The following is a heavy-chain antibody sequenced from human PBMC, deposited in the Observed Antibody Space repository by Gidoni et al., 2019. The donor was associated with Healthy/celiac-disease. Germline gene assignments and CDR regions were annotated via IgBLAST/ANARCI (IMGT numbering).Heavy chain of an antibody. CDR3: ARHGDYLYYYYGMDV. CDR2: IDPSDSYT. J-gene: IGHJ6*02. V-gene: IGHV5-10-1*03. CDR1: GYSFTTYW. Sequence: EVQLVQSGAEVKKPGESLRTSCKGSGYSFTTYWISWVRQMPGKGLEWMGRIDPSDSYTNYSPSFQGHVTISADKSISTAYLQWSSLKASDTAMYYCARHGDYLYYYYGMDVWGQGTTVTVSS. D-gene: IGHD4-17*01.